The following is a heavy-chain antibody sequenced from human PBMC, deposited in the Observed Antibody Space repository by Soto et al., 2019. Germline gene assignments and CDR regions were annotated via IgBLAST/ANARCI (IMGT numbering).Heavy chain of an antibody. D-gene: IGHD2-2*01. CDR3: ARVDIVVVPAVRRPPYYYYAMDV. V-gene: IGHV3-7*03. J-gene: IGHJ6*02. Sequence: EVQLVESGGGLVQPGGSLRLSCAVSGFTFSSYWMNWVRQAPGKGLEWVANIKEDGSEEYYLDSVRGRFTISRDNAKKSLNLQMNSLRAEDTAVYYCARVDIVVVPAVRRPPYYYYAMDVWGQGTTVTVSS. CDR2: IKEDGSEE. CDR1: GFTFSSYW.